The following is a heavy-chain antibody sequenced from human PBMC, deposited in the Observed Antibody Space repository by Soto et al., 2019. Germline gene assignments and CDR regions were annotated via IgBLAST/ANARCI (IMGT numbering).Heavy chain of an antibody. V-gene: IGHV4-30-2*01. Sequence: TSETLSLTCAVSGGSISSGGYSWSWIRQPPGKGLEWIGYIYHSGSTYYNPSLKSRVTISVDRSKNQFSLKLSSVTAADTAVYYCARGDYGSANWFDPWGQGTLVTVSS. CDR1: GGSISSGGYS. CDR2: IYHSGST. D-gene: IGHD3-10*01. CDR3: ARGDYGSANWFDP. J-gene: IGHJ5*02.